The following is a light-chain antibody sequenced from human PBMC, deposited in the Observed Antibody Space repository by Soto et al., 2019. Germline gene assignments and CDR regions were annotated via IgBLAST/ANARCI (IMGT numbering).Light chain of an antibody. V-gene: IGLV2-11*01. CDR3: CSYAGGLFV. CDR1: SSDVGRYNY. Sequence: QSALTQPSSVSGSPGQSVTISCTGTSSDVGRYNYVSWYQQHPGKAPKLMIYDVSERPSGVPGRFSGSKSGNAASLTISGLQAEDEADYYCCSYAGGLFVFGTGTKLTVL. CDR2: DVS. J-gene: IGLJ1*01.